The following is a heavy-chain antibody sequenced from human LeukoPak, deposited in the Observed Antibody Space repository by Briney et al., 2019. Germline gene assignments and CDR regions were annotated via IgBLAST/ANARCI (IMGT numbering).Heavy chain of an antibody. V-gene: IGHV4-34*01. CDR1: GGSFSGYY. D-gene: IGHD2-2*01. CDR2: INHSGST. CDR3: ARVGRGCSSTSCNPNWFDP. J-gene: IGHJ5*02. Sequence: SETLSLTCAVYGGSFSGYYWSWIRQPPGKGLEWIGEINHSGSTNYNPSLKSRVTISVDTSKNQFSLKLSFVTAADTAVYYCARVGRGCSSTSCNPNWFDPWGQGTLVTVSS.